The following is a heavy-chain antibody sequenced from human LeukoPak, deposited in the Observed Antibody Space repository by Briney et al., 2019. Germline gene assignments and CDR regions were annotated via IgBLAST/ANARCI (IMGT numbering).Heavy chain of an antibody. D-gene: IGHD4-17*01. CDR1: GYSISSGYY. Sequence: SETLSLTCTVSGYSISSGYYWGWIRQPPGKGLEWIGSIYHSGSTYYNPSLKSRVTISVDTSKNQFSLKLSSVTAADTAAYYCASSPLNYGDYVWGQGTLVTVSS. CDR2: IYHSGST. V-gene: IGHV4-38-2*02. CDR3: ASSPLNYGDYV. J-gene: IGHJ4*02.